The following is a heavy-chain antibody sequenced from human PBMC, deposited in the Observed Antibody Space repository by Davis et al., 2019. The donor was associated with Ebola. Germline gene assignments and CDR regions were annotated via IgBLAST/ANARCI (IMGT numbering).Heavy chain of an antibody. D-gene: IGHD1-26*01. CDR1: GFTFSSYG. V-gene: IGHV3-23*01. Sequence: GESLKISCAASGFTFSSYGMHWVRQAPGKGLEWVSAISGSGGSTYYADSVKGRFTISRDNSKNTLYLQMNSLRAEDTAVYYCAKGIVGATYYYYGMDVWGQGTTVTVSS. J-gene: IGHJ6*02. CDR2: ISGSGGST. CDR3: AKGIVGATYYYYGMDV.